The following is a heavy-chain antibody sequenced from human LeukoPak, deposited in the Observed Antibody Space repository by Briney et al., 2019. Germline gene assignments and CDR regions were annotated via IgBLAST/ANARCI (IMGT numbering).Heavy chain of an antibody. D-gene: IGHD6-13*01. Sequence: SGRSLRLSCAASGFTFSSYAMHWVRQAPGKGLEWVAVISYDGSNKYYADSVKGRFTISRDNSKNTLYLQMNSQRAEDTAVYYCARGLRSSWSGGYYFDDWGQGTLVTVSS. V-gene: IGHV3-30-3*01. CDR3: ARGLRSSWSGGYYFDD. J-gene: IGHJ4*02. CDR2: ISYDGSNK. CDR1: GFTFSSYA.